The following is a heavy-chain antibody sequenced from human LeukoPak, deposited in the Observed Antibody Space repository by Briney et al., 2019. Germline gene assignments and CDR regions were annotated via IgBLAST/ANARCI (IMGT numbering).Heavy chain of an antibody. V-gene: IGHV4-4*07. CDR3: AIRSRYYYDSSGYLNDAFDI. J-gene: IGHJ3*02. CDR1: GGSISSYY. CDR2: IYTSGST. D-gene: IGHD3-22*01. Sequence: SETLSLTCTVSGGSISSYYWSWIRQPAGKGLEWIGRIYTSGSTNYNPSLKSRVTMSVDTSKSQFSLKLSSVTAADTAVYYCAIRSRYYYDSSGYLNDAFDIWGQGTMVTVSS.